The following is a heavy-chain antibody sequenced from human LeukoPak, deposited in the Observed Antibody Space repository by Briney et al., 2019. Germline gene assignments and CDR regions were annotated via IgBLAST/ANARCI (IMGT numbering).Heavy chain of an antibody. CDR2: IYTSGNT. Sequence: SETLSLTCTVSGGSISSYYWSWIRQPAGKGLEWIGRIYTSGNTNYNPSLKSRVTMPIDTSKNQFSLKLSSVTAADTAVYYCARDIVQLPAYNWLDPWGQGTLVTVSS. CDR3: ARDIVQLPAYNWLDP. CDR1: GGSISSYY. D-gene: IGHD1-1*01. V-gene: IGHV4-4*07. J-gene: IGHJ5*02.